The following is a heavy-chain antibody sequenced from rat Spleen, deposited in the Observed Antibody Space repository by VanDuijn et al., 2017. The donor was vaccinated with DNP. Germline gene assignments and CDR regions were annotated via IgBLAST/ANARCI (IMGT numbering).Heavy chain of an antibody. Sequence: EVKLLESGGGLVQPGGSMRLSCAASGFTFTDFYMNWIRQPAGKAPEWLGFIRNKANGYTTEYSPSVKGRFTISRDNSQNMFYLQMNTLRAEDTATYFCARGRTGSTYYFDYWGQGVMVTVSS. V-gene: IGHV7-7*01. J-gene: IGHJ2*01. CDR2: IRNKANGYTT. D-gene: IGHD5-1*01. CDR3: ARGRTGSTYYFDY. CDR1: GFTFTDFY.